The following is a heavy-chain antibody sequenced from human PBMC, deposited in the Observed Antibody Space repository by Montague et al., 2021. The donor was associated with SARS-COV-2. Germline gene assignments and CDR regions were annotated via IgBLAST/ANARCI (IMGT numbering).Heavy chain of an antibody. V-gene: IGHV4-59*08. J-gene: IGHJ5*02. CDR1: GGSISSYY. CDR2: IYYSGST. D-gene: IGHD3-3*01. Sequence: SETLSLTCTVSGGSISSYYWSWIRQPPGKGLEWIGYIYYSGSTNYNPSLKSQVAISVDTSKNQFSLNLSSVAAADTAVYYCARHRHITIFVVVIIPSWFDPGGQGTLGTVSS. CDR3: ARHRHITIFVVVIIPSWFDP.